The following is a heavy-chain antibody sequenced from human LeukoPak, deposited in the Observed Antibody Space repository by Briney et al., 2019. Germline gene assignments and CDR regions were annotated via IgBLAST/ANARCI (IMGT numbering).Heavy chain of an antibody. CDR2: ISSSSSYI. Sequence: GGSLRLSCAASGFTFSSYSMNWVRQAPGKGLEWVSSISSSSSYIYYADSVKGRFTISRDNAKNSLYLQMNSLRAEDTAVYYCARDPRRYCSGGSCYPDYYYYYGMDVWGQGTTVTVSS. CDR1: GFTFSSYS. CDR3: ARDPRRYCSGGSCYPDYYYYYGMDV. V-gene: IGHV3-21*01. J-gene: IGHJ6*02. D-gene: IGHD2-15*01.